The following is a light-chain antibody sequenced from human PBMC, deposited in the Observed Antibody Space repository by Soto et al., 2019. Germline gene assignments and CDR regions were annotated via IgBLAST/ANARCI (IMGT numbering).Light chain of an antibody. CDR2: GAS. V-gene: IGKV3-20*01. CDR3: QEDGSSPSWT. Sequence: EIVLMQTPGTQALSPGERAALSCRVSQSVSSSYLAWYQQKPGQAPRLLIYGASSRATVIPDRFSGSGYRTDFNDTSRRSEPYCCTVYPCQEDGSSPSWTYGQGTKVDIK. J-gene: IGKJ1*01. CDR1: QSVSSSY.